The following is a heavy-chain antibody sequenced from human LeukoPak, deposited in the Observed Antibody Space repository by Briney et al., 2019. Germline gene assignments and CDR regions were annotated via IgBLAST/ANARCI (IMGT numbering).Heavy chain of an antibody. J-gene: IGHJ4*02. V-gene: IGHV4-39*01. D-gene: IGHD3-3*01. CDR3: ARSTGHHEYYDFWSGYCFDY. CDR2: IYYSGST. Sequence: PSETLSLTCTVFGGSISSSSYYWGWIRQPPGKGLEWIGSIYYSGSTYYNPSLKSRVTISVDTSKNQFSLKLSSVTAADTAVYYCARSTGHHEYYDFWSGYCFDYWGQGTLVTVSS. CDR1: GGSISSSSYY.